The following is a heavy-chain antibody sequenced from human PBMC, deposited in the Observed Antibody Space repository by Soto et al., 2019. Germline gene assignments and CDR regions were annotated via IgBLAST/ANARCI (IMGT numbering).Heavy chain of an antibody. Sequence: GGSLRLSCAASGFTFSSYSMNWVRQAPGKGPEWGSSIRSSSSYIYYADSVKGRFTISRDNAKNSLDLQMNSLRAEDTAVYYCARDQIVVEPAANYYCYYGMDVWCHGTTVTV. CDR2: IRSSSSYI. CDR1: GFTFSSYS. D-gene: IGHD2-2*01. J-gene: IGHJ6*02. V-gene: IGHV3-21*01. CDR3: ARDQIVVEPAANYYCYYGMDV.